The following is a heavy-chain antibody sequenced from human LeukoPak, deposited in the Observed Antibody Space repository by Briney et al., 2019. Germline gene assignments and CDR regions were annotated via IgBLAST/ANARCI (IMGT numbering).Heavy chain of an antibody. CDR3: AGTYYYDSSGYYGGS. CDR2: IIPIFGTA. V-gene: IGHV1-69*05. J-gene: IGHJ5*02. CDR1: GGTFSSYA. Sequence: SVKVSCKASGGTFSSYAISWVRQAPGQGLEWMGGIIPIFGTANYAQKLQGRVTITTDESTSTAYMELSSLRSEDTAVYYCAGTYYYDSSGYYGGSWGQGTLVTVSS. D-gene: IGHD3-22*01.